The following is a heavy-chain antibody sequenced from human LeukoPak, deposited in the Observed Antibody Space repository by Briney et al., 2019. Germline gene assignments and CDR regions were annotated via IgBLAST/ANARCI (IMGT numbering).Heavy chain of an antibody. CDR2: ISSSSSYI. CDR1: GFTFSSYS. D-gene: IGHD4-17*01. Sequence: GGSLRLSCAASGFTFSSYSMNWVRQAPGKGLEWVSSISSSSSYIYYADSVKGQFTISRDNAKNSLYLQMNSLRAEDTAVYYCARGRGTTVTFSDYWGQGTLVTVSS. CDR3: ARGRGTTVTFSDY. V-gene: IGHV3-21*01. J-gene: IGHJ4*02.